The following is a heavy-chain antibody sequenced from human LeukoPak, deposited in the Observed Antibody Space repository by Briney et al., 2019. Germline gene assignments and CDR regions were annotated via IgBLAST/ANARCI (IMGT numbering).Heavy chain of an antibody. V-gene: IGHV4-30-4*01. CDR1: GGSISSGDYC. CDR2: IYYRGST. CDR3: ARSYYYYYGMDV. J-gene: IGHJ6*02. Sequence: SETLSLTCTVSGGSISSGDYCWSWIRQPPGKGLEWIGYIYYRGSTYYNPSLKSRVTISVDTSKNQFSLKLSSVTAADTAVYYCARSYYYYYGMDVWGQGTTVTVSS.